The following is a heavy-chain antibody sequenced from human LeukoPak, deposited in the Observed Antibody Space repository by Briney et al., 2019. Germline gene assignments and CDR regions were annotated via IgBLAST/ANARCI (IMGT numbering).Heavy chain of an antibody. CDR3: AKILSALPALDY. CDR2: ISGSGGST. CDR1: GFTFSSYG. V-gene: IGHV3-23*01. D-gene: IGHD2-2*01. Sequence: GGSLRLSCAASGFTFSSYGMHWIRQAPGKGLEWVSAISGSGGSTYYADSVKGRFTISRDNSKNTLYLQMNSLRAEDTAVYYCAKILSALPALDYWGQGTLVTVSS. J-gene: IGHJ4*02.